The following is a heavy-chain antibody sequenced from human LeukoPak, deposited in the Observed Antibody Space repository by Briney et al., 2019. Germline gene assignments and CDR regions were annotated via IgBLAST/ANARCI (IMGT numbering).Heavy chain of an antibody. CDR2: INPNSGGT. CDR3: ARGPYCSGGSRYFVFFDY. CDR1: GYTFTGYY. Sequence: GASVKVSCKASGYTFTGYYMHWVRQAPGQGLEWMGRINPNSGGTNYAQKFQGRVTMTRDTSISTAYMELSRLRSDDTAVYYCARGPYCSGGSRYFVFFDYWGQGTLVTVSS. V-gene: IGHV1-2*06. D-gene: IGHD2-15*01. J-gene: IGHJ4*02.